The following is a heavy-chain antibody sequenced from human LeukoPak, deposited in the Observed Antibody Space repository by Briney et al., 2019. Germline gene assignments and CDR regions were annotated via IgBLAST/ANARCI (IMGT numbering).Heavy chain of an antibody. D-gene: IGHD6-6*01. V-gene: IGHV1-69*05. J-gene: IGHJ4*02. CDR1: GGTFSSYA. CDR2: IIPIFGTA. CDR3: AREGVAARLYYFDY. Sequence: SVKVSCKASGGTFSSYAISWVRQAPGQGLEWMGGIIPIFGTANYAQKFQGRVTITTDESTSTAYMELRSLRSDDTAVYYCAREGVAARLYYFDYWGQGTLVTVSS.